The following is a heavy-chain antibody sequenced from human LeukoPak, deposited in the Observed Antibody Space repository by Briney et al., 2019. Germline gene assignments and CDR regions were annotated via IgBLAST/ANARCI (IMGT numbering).Heavy chain of an antibody. V-gene: IGHV1-2*06. J-gene: IGHJ4*02. CDR2: INPNSGGT. CDR1: GYTFTSYG. CDR3: ARDLKSAAGTGY. D-gene: IGHD6-13*01. Sequence: ASVKVSCXASGYTFTSYGISWVRQAPGQGLEWMGRINPNSGGTNYAQKFQGRVTMTRDTSISTAYMELSRLRSDDTAVYYCARDLKSAAGTGYWGQGTLVTVSS.